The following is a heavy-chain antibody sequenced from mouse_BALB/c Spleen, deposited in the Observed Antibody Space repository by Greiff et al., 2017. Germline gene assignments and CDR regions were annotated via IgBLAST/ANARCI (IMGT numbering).Heavy chain of an antibody. CDR3: ARSTYGNYVDY. CDR1: GFTFSSFG. J-gene: IGHJ2*01. Sequence: EVNVVESGGGLVQPGGSRKLSCAASGFTFSSFGMHWVRQAPEKGLEWVAYISSGSSTIYYADTVKGRFTISRDNPKNTLFLQMTSLRSEDTAMYYCARSTYGNYVDYWGQGTTLTVSS. D-gene: IGHD2-10*02. V-gene: IGHV5-17*02. CDR2: ISSGSSTI.